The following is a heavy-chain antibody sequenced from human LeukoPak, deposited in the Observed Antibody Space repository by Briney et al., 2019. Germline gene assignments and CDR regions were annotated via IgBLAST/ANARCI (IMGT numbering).Heavy chain of an antibody. V-gene: IGHV1-8*01. CDR3: ARHNIVVVPAATTTYYYYGMDV. CDR2: MNPNSGNT. CDR1: GYTFTSYD. Sequence: ASVKVSCKASGYTFTSYDINWVRQATGQGLEWMGWMNPNSGNTGYAQKFQGRVTMTRNTSISTAYMELSSLRSEDTAVYYCARHNIVVVPAATTTYYYYGMDVWGQGTTVTVSS. J-gene: IGHJ6*02. D-gene: IGHD2-2*01.